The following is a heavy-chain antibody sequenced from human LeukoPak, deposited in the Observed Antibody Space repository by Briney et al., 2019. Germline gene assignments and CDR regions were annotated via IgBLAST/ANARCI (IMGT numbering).Heavy chain of an antibody. Sequence: GGSLRLSCAVSGFTFSIYSMNWVGQAAGNGLEWISSISSSSNYIYYADSVKGRFTISRDNVQNSLYLQMNSLRAEDTAMYYCARDRGYFANWGQGTLVTVSS. CDR2: ISSSSNYI. J-gene: IGHJ4*02. CDR1: GFTFSIYS. CDR3: ARDRGYFAN. V-gene: IGHV3-21*01.